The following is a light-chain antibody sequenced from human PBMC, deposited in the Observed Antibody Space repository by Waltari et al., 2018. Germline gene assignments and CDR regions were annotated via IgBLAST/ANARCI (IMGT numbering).Light chain of an antibody. CDR1: QSISSY. CDR2: AAS. J-gene: IGKJ2*01. CDR3: QQSYSTPRT. Sequence: DIRMTQSPSSLSASVGDRVTITGRASQSISSYLNWYQQKPGKAPKLLIYAASTLQSGVPSRFSGSESGTDFTLTISSLQPEDFATYYCQQSYSTPRTFGQGTKLGIK. V-gene: IGKV1-39*01.